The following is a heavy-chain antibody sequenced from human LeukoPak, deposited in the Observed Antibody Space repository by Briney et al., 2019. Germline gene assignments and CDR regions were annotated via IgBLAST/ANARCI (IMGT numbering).Heavy chain of an antibody. CDR1: GGSFSGYY. J-gene: IGHJ5*02. D-gene: IGHD2-21*01. V-gene: IGHV4-34*01. CDR2: INHSGST. Sequence: PSETLSLTCAVYGGSFSGYYWSWIRQPPGKGLEWIGEINHSGSTNYNPSLKSRVTISVDTSKTQFSLKLSSVTAADTAVYYCARGSRAYSNPADWFDPWGQGTLVTVSS. CDR3: ARGSRAYSNPADWFDP.